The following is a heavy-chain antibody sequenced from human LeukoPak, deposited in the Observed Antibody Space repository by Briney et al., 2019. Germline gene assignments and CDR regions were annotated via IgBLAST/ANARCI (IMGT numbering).Heavy chain of an antibody. CDR3: ARDDPYSGYDYDY. Sequence: GGSLRLSCAASGFTFNNYALNWVRHPPGKGLEWVSGISDGGTTYYADSVKGRFTISRDNAKNSLYLRMNSLRAEDTAFYYCARDDPYSGYDYDYWGRGGLVTVSS. J-gene: IGHJ4*02. CDR2: ISDGGTT. V-gene: IGHV3-20*04. CDR1: GFTFNNYA. D-gene: IGHD5-12*01.